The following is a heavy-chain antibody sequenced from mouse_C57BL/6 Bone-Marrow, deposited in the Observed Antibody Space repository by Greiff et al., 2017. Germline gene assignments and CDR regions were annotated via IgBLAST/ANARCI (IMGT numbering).Heavy chain of an antibody. J-gene: IGHJ3*01. Sequence: ESGPGLVKPSQSLSLTCSVTGYSITSGYYWNWIRQFPGNKLEWMGYISYDGSNNYNPSLKNRISITRDTSKNQFFLKLNSVTTEDTATYYCARGDYAWFAYWGQGTLVTVSA. CDR1: GYSITSGYY. D-gene: IGHD2-4*01. V-gene: IGHV3-6*01. CDR3: ARGDYAWFAY. CDR2: ISYDGSN.